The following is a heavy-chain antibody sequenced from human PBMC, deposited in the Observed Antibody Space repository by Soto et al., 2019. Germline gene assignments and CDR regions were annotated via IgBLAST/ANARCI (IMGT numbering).Heavy chain of an antibody. Sequence: EVQLVQSGAEVKKPGESLKISCKGSGYSFANYWFGWVRQMPGKGLEWMGIIYPGNSDTRYSPSFQGQVTISADKSISTAYLEWSSLKASDTAMYYCARHVYYDILKKNSWGQGTLVTVSS. V-gene: IGHV5-51*01. CDR3: ARHVYYDILKKNS. D-gene: IGHD3-9*01. CDR1: GYSFANYW. CDR2: IYPGNSDT. J-gene: IGHJ4*02.